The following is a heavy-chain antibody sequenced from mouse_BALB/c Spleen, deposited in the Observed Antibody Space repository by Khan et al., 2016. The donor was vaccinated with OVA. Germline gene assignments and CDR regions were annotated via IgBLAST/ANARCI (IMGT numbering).Heavy chain of an antibody. J-gene: IGHJ2*01. CDR3: ARDRIDY. CDR1: GYTFTSYW. CDR2: INPTSGYT. Sequence: QVQLKQSGAELAKPGASVKMSCKASGYTFTSYWMHWIKQRPGQGLEWIGYINPTSGYTDYNQKFKDKATLTADKSSSTAYMQLNSLTSDDSEVYYCARDRIDYWGQGTTLTVSS. V-gene: IGHV1-7*01.